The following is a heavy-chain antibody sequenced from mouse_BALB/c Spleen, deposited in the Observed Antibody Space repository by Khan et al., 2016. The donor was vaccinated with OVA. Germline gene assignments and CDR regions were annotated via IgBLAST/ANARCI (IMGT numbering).Heavy chain of an antibody. D-gene: IGHD1-1*01. CDR1: GYTFTDYG. V-gene: IGHV1S137*01. CDR2: ITTYPGDT. Sequence: QVQLQQSGPELVRPGVSVKISCKGSGYTFTDYGMHWVRQSPAKSLEWIGVITTYPGDTNSNQKFKGKATMTVDKSSSTAYMELARLTSEDSAIYYCARLTLRLDYWGQGTSVTVSS. CDR3: ARLTLRLDY. J-gene: IGHJ4*01.